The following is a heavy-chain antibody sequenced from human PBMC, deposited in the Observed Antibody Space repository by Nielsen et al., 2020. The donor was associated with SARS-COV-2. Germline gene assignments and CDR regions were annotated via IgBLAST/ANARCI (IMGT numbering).Heavy chain of an antibody. CDR2: ISSSSSYT. CDR3: ARALTGYYYDSSGYSNYFDY. V-gene: IGHV3-11*06. J-gene: IGHJ4*02. D-gene: IGHD3-22*01. Sequence: WIRQPPGKGLEWVSYISSSSSYTNYADSVKGRFTISRDNAKSSLYLQMNSLRAEDTAVYYCARALTGYYYDSSGYSNYFDYWGQGTLVTVSS.